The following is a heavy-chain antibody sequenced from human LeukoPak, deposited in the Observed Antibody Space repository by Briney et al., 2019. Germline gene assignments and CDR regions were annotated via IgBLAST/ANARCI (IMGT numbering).Heavy chain of an antibody. CDR3: ARGFGYGYIVDY. D-gene: IGHD5-18*01. Sequence: PGGSLRLSCAASGFTFDDYGMSWVRQAPGKGLEWVSGINWNGGSTGYADSVKGRFTISRDNAKNSLYLQMNSLGAEDTALYYCARGFGYGYIVDYWGQGTLVTVSS. CDR2: INWNGGST. V-gene: IGHV3-20*04. CDR1: GFTFDDYG. J-gene: IGHJ4*02.